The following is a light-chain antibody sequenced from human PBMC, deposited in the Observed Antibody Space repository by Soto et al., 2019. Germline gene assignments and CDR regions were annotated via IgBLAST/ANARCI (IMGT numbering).Light chain of an antibody. J-gene: IGKJ1*01. V-gene: IGKV3-20*01. CDR2: GAS. CDR1: QSVSSSY. Sequence: EIVLTQSPGTLSLSPGERATLSCRASQSVSSSYLAWYQQKPGQAPRLLIYGASSRATGILDRFSGSGSGTDFTLTISRLEPEDFAVYYCQQYGRSPRTFGQGTKVESK. CDR3: QQYGRSPRT.